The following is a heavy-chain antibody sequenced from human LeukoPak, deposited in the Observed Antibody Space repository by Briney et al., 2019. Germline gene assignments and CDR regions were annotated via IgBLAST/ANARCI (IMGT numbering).Heavy chain of an antibody. Sequence: PGGSLRLSCAGSGFNFSSFVMTWVRQAPGKGLEWVSIISGVGGTTYYPDSVKGRFTISRDNSKNTLYLQMNSLRAEDMAVYYCAKSLLTTASGTGRAFDIWGQGTMVTVSS. CDR1: GFNFSSFV. D-gene: IGHD1-26*01. CDR3: AKSLLTTASGTGRAFDI. CDR2: ISGVGGTT. V-gene: IGHV3-23*01. J-gene: IGHJ3*02.